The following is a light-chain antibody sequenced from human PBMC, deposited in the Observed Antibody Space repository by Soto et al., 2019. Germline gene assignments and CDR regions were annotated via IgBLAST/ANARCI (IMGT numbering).Light chain of an antibody. CDR3: SSYTSSSTFVL. CDR1: SSDIGGYNR. J-gene: IGLJ2*01. Sequence: QSALTQPPSVSGSPGQSVTISCTGTSSDIGGYNRVSWYQQPPGTAPKLIIYEVSDRPSGVPDRFSGSKSGNTASLTISGLQAEDEADYYCSSYTSSSTFVLFGGGTKLTVL. CDR2: EVS. V-gene: IGLV2-18*02.